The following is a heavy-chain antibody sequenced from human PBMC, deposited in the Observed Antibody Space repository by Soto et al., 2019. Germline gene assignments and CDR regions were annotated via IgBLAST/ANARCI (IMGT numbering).Heavy chain of an antibody. CDR1: GDSIRSYY. V-gene: IGHV4-59*01. D-gene: IGHD2-2*01. CDR2: ISHSGGT. Sequence: QVQLQESGPGLVKPSETLSLTCSVSGDSIRSYYWSSIRQPPGKGLEWVGYISHSGGTKYNPSVKSRVTISMDISTNQLSLRMTSVTADDTAFYYCTRGGSGYSSTSAAHWGQGTLVTVSS. J-gene: IGHJ4*02. CDR3: TRGGSGYSSTSAAH.